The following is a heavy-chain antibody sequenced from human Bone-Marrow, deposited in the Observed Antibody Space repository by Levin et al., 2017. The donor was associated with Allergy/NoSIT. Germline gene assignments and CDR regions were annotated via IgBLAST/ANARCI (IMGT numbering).Heavy chain of an antibody. D-gene: IGHD2-2*01. CDR2: ISGSGGST. Sequence: SGGSLRLSCAASGFTFSSYAMSWVRQAPGKGLEWVSAISGSGGSTYYADSVKGRFTISRDNSKNTLYLQMNSLRAEDTAVYYCAKDIVGYCISTSLGSGFDPWGQGTLVTVSS. V-gene: IGHV3-23*01. CDR1: GFTFSSYA. J-gene: IGHJ5*02. CDR3: AKDIVGYCISTSLGSGFDP.